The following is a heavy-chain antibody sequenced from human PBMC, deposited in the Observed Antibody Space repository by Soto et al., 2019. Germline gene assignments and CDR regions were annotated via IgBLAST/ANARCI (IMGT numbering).Heavy chain of an antibody. CDR2: IYYSGST. CDR3: ARHRSSYFDY. Sequence: QLQLQESGPGLVKPSETLSLTCTVSGGSISSSSYYWGWIRQPPGKGLEWIGSIYYSGSTYYNPSLKSRVPISVDTSKNQFSLKLRSMTAADTAVYYCARHRSSYFDYWGQGTLVPVSS. J-gene: IGHJ4*02. V-gene: IGHV4-39*01. CDR1: GGSISSSSYY.